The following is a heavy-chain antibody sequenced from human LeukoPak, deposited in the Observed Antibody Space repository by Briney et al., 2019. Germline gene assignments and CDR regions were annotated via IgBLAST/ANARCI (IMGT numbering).Heavy chain of an antibody. CDR3: AGSSSDDAFDI. CDR1: GGSIYSYY. Sequence: SETLSLTCTVSGGSIYSYYWSWIRQPPGKGLEGIGYIYNSGSTNYNPSLKSRVTISVDTSKNQVSLKLSSVTAADTAVYYCAGSSSDDAFDIWGQGTMVTVSS. D-gene: IGHD6-6*01. CDR2: IYNSGST. V-gene: IGHV4-59*08. J-gene: IGHJ3*02.